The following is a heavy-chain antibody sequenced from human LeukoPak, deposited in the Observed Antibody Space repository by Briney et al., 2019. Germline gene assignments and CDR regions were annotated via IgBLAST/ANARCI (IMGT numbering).Heavy chain of an antibody. CDR3: ARTPRGYCSGGSCQDY. Sequence: ASVKVSCKASGYTFTSYYIHWVRQAPGQGLEWMGWISPNSGGSNFAQKFQGRVTMTRNTSISTAYMELSRLRSDDTAVYYCARTPRGYCSGGSCQDYWGQGTLVTVSS. V-gene: IGHV1-2*02. J-gene: IGHJ4*02. D-gene: IGHD2-15*01. CDR1: GYTFTSYY. CDR2: ISPNSGGS.